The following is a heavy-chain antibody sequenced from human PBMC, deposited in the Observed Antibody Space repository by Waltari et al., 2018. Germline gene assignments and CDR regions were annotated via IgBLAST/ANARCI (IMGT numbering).Heavy chain of an antibody. CDR3: ARHGRYFDWLFN. Sequence: QVQLQESGPGLVKPSGTLSLTCAISGDSISSYNWWGWVRQPPGKGLEWIAEIFHTEATDYNPSLKSRVTISLDKSKNHFSLNLTAVTAADTAVYYCARHGRYFDWLFNWGQGTLVTVSS. CDR2: IFHTEAT. V-gene: IGHV4-4*02. CDR1: GDSISSYNW. J-gene: IGHJ4*02. D-gene: IGHD3-9*01.